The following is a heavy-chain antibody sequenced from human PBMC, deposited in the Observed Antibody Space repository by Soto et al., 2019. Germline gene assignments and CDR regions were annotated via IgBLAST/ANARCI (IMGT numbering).Heavy chain of an antibody. CDR3: ARSQGSSTSLEIYYYYYYGMDV. Sequence: VQLVQSGAEVQKPGSSVKVSCKASGGTFSSYAISWVRQAPGQGLEWMGGIIPISDTTNYAQKFQGRVTITADESTSTAYMALSSLRSEDTAMYYCARSQGSSTSLEIYYYYYYGMDVWGQGTTVTVSS. V-gene: IGHV1-69*01. CDR1: GGTFSSYA. CDR2: IIPISDTT. D-gene: IGHD2-2*01. J-gene: IGHJ6*02.